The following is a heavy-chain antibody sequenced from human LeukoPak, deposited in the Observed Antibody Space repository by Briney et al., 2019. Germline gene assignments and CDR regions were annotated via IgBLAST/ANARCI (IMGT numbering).Heavy chain of an antibody. CDR1: GYTFTDYY. CDR3: ARGGVGATTYVWFDP. D-gene: IGHD1-26*01. V-gene: IGHV1-46*01. J-gene: IGHJ5*02. CDR2: INPSGGST. Sequence: ASVKVSCKASGYTFTDYYIHWVRQAPGQGLECMGIINPSGGSTSYAQKFQGRVTMTRDMSTSTVYMELSSLRSEDTAVYYCARGGVGATTYVWFDPWGQGTLVTVSS.